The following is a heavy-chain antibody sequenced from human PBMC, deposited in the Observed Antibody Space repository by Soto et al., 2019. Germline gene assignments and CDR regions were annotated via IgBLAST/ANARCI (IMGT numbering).Heavy chain of an antibody. J-gene: IGHJ6*02. V-gene: IGHV3-23*01. CDR2: ISGSGGST. D-gene: IGHD3-22*01. Sequence: PGGSLRLSCAASGFTFSSYAMSWVRQAPGKGLEWVSAISGSGGSTYYADSVKGRFTISRDNSKNTLYLQMNSLRAEDTAVCYCAKDGTLLYFYYDRYYHYGMDFWGQGTKVTVYS. CDR1: GFTFSSYA. CDR3: AKDGTLLYFYYDRYYHYGMDF.